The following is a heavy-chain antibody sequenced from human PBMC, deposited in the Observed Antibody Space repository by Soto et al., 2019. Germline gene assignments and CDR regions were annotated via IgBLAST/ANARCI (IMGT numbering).Heavy chain of an antibody. CDR1: GGSISSSSYY. CDR2: IYYSGST. CDR3: ARPRHYYYYMDV. Sequence: SETLSLTCTVSGGSISSSSYYWGWIRQPPGKGLEWIGSIYYSGSTYYNPSLKSRVTISVDTSKNQFSLKLSSVTAADTAVYYCARPRHYYYYMDVWGKGTTVT. J-gene: IGHJ6*03. V-gene: IGHV4-39*01.